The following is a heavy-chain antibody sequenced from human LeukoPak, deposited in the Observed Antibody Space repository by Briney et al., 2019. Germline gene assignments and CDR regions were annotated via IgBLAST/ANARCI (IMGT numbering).Heavy chain of an antibody. CDR3: ARGSAAYYDFWSGYWDYYYYGMDV. D-gene: IGHD3-3*01. CDR2: MNPNSGNT. J-gene: IGHJ6*02. CDR1: GYTFTCYD. V-gene: IGHV1-8*01. Sequence: ASVKVSCKASGYTFTCYDINWVRQATGQGLEWMGWMNPNSGNTGYAQKFQGRVTMTRNTSISTAYMELSSLRSEDTAVYYCARGSAAYYDFWSGYWDYYYYGMDVWGQGTTVTVSS.